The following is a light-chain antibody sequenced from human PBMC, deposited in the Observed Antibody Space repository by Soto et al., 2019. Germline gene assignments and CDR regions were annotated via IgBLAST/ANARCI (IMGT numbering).Light chain of an antibody. J-gene: IGKJ2*01. Sequence: DIVLTQSPDTLSLSPGERATLSCRASQSVSSNYLAWYQQKPGQAPRLLIYGASTRATGIPDRFSGSGSGTDFTLTISRLEPEDFAVYYCLHYFTAPHTFGQGTKVEI. CDR3: LHYFTAPHT. V-gene: IGKV3-20*01. CDR2: GAS. CDR1: QSVSSNY.